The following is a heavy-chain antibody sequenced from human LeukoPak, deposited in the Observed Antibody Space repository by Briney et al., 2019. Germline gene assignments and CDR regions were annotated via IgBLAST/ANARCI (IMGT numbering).Heavy chain of an antibody. CDR1: GFTFTSSA. Sequence: ASVKVSCKASGFTFTSSAMQWVLQARGQRLEWIGWIVVGSGNTNYAQKFQERVTITRDMFTSTAYMELSSLRSEDTAVYYCAAFRRDGYSWRDYWGQGTLVTVSS. CDR3: AAFRRDGYSWRDY. J-gene: IGHJ4*02. D-gene: IGHD5-24*01. CDR2: IVVGSGNT. V-gene: IGHV1-58*02.